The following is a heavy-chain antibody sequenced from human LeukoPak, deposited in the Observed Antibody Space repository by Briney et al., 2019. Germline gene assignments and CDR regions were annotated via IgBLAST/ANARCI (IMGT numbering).Heavy chain of an antibody. D-gene: IGHD3-22*01. CDR3: AKDPTHYRVWDDYDSTVLSY. V-gene: IGHV3-11*04. Sequence: GGSLRLSCAASGFTFSDYYMSWIRQAPGRGLEWVSYISSSGNTIYYADSVKGRFTISGDNAKNSLYLQMNSLRAADTAVYYCAKDPTHYRVWDDYDSTVLSYWGQGTLVTVSS. J-gene: IGHJ4*02. CDR2: ISSSGNTI. CDR1: GFTFSDYY.